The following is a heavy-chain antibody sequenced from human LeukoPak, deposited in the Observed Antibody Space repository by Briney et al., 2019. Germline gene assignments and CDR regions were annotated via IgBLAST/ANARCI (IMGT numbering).Heavy chain of an antibody. Sequence: ASETLSLTCTVSGGSISSYYWSWIRQPPGKGLEWIGYIYYSGSTNYNPSLKSRVTISVDTSKNQFSLKLSSVTAADTAVCYCARGDTIFGVVTFDYWGQGTLVTVSS. V-gene: IGHV4-59*01. CDR1: GGSISSYY. D-gene: IGHD3-3*01. CDR2: IYYSGST. CDR3: ARGDTIFGVVTFDY. J-gene: IGHJ4*02.